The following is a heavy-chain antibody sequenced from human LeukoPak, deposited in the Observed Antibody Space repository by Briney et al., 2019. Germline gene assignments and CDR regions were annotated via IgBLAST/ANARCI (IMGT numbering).Heavy chain of an antibody. V-gene: IGHV3-21*04. CDR3: AKVPLRAAYTAFDY. D-gene: IGHD5-18*01. CDR1: GFTFSRYS. Sequence: TGGSLRLSCAASGFTFSRYSMNWVRQAPGKGLEWVSSISSSSSYIYYTDSVKGRFTISRDNAKNSLYLQMNSLRPEDTAVYYCAKVPLRAAYTAFDYWGQGTLVTVPS. J-gene: IGHJ4*02. CDR2: ISSSSSYI.